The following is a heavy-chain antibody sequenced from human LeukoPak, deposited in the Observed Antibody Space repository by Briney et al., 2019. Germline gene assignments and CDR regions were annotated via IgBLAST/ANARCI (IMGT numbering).Heavy chain of an antibody. CDR1: GGSISSSSYY. V-gene: IGHV4-39*07. CDR3: ARVGCSSTSCSNNWFDP. J-gene: IGHJ5*02. D-gene: IGHD2-2*01. CDR2: IYYSGST. Sequence: PSETLSLTCTVSGGSISSSSYYWCWIRQPPGKGLECIGSIYYSGSTYYNPSLKSRVTISVDTSKNQFSLKLSSVTAADTAVYYCARVGCSSTSCSNNWFDPWGQGTLVTVSS.